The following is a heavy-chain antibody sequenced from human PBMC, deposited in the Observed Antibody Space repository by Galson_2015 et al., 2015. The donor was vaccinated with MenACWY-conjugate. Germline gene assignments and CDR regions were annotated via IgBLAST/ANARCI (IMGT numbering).Heavy chain of an antibody. D-gene: IGHD1-1*01. V-gene: IGHV1-46*01. CDR2: INPSGGST. Sequence: SVKVSCKASGYTFTSYYMHWVRQAPGQGLEWMGIINPSGGSTSYAQKFQGRVTISVDTSKDQFSLKLSSVTAADTAVYYCARRVLAGSIPGFDPWGQGTLVTVSS. CDR1: GYTFTSYY. J-gene: IGHJ5*02. CDR3: ARRVLAGSIPGFDP.